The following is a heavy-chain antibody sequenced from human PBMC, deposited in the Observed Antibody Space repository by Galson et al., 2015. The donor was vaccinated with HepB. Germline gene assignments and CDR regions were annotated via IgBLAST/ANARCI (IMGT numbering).Heavy chain of an antibody. CDR2: ISAYNGNT. J-gene: IGHJ3*02. CDR3: ARGGEWGLDAFDI. Sequence: SVKVSCKASGYTFASYGISWVRQAPGQGLEWMGWISAYNGNTNYAQKLQGRVTMTTDTSTSTDYIELRSLRTDATAVDYCARGGEWGLDAFDIWGQGTMVTVSS. D-gene: IGHD3-16*01. CDR1: GYTFASYG. V-gene: IGHV1-18*01.